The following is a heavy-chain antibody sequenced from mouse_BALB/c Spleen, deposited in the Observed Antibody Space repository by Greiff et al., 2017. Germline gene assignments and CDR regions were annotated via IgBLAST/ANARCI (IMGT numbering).Heavy chain of an antibody. CDR2: INSNGGST. D-gene: IGHD1-2*01. CDR3: AITSGAY. CDR1: GFTFSSYG. V-gene: IGHV5-6-3*01. J-gene: IGHJ3*01. Sequence: DVMLVESGGGLVQPGGSLKLSCAASGFTFSSYGMSWVRQTPDKRLELVATINSNGGSTYYPDSVKGRFTISRDNAKNTLYLQMSSLKSEDTAMYYCAITSGAYWGQGTLVTVSA.